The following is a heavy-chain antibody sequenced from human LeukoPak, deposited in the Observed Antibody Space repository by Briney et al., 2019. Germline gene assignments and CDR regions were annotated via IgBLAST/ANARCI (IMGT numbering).Heavy chain of an antibody. D-gene: IGHD3-16*01. CDR3: AKGMGAKDY. CDR1: GFTFDDYA. CDR2: ISGDGGST. J-gene: IGHJ4*02. V-gene: IGHV3-43*02. Sequence: GGSLRLSCAASGFTFDDYAMHWVRQAPGKGLEWVSLISGDGGSTYYADSVKGRFTISRDNSKNSLYLQMNSLRTGDTALYYCAKGMGAKDYWGQGTLVTVSS.